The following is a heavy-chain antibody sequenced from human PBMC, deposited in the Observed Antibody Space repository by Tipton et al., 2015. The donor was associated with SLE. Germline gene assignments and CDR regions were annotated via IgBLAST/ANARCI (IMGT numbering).Heavy chain of an antibody. Sequence: VQLVQSGAEVKKPGASVKVSCKASGYTFTSYGISWVRQAPGQGLEWMGRINPNSGGTNYAQKFQGRVTMTRDTSISTPYMELSRLRSDDTAVYYCARDPGSGRNDAFDSWGQGIVVTVSS. CDR2: INPNSGGT. CDR1: GYTFTSYG. CDR3: ARDPGSGRNDAFDS. V-gene: IGHV1-2*06. J-gene: IGHJ3*02. D-gene: IGHD3-10*01.